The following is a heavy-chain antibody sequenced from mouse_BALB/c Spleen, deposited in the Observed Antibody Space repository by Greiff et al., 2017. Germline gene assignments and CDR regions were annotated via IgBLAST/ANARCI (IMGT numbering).Heavy chain of an antibody. D-gene: IGHD1-1*01. J-gene: IGHJ2*01. Sequence: QVQLQQSGAELVRPGTSVKVSCKASGYAFTNYLIEWVKQRPGQGLEWIGVINPGSGGTNYNEKFKGKATLTADKSSSTAYMQLSSLTSDDSAVYFCARGYYYGSSYDYGGQGTTLTVAS. CDR2: INPGSGGT. V-gene: IGHV1-54*01. CDR3: ARGYYYGSSYDY. CDR1: GYAFTNYL.